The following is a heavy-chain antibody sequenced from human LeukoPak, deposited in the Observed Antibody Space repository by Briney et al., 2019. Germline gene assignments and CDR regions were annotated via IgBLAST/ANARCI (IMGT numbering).Heavy chain of an antibody. V-gene: IGHV3-7*01. J-gene: IGHJ3*01. CDR3: ARVGHYHDTSGDYSGAFDL. CDR1: GFTFSSYW. Sequence: GGFLRLSCSASGFTFSSYWMSWVRQAPGKGLEWVANIKHDGSEKYYVESVTGRFTISRDNAKNSLYLQMNSLRAEDTAVYYCARVGHYHDTSGDYSGAFDLWGKGTMVTVSS. CDR2: IKHDGSEK. D-gene: IGHD3-22*01.